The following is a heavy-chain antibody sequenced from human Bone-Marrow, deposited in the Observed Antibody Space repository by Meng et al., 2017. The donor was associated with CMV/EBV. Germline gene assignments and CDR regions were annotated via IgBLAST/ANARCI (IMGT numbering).Heavy chain of an antibody. J-gene: IGHJ4*02. CDR1: GGSISSSSYY. CDR3: ARDYYYDSSGYGY. CDR2: IYYSGST. D-gene: IGHD3-22*01. V-gene: IGHV4-39*07. Sequence: GSLRLSCTVSGGSISSSSYYWGWIRQPPGKGLEWIGSIYYSGSTYYNPSLKSRVTISVDTSKNQFSLKLSSVTAADTAVYYCARDYYYDSSGYGYWGQGTLVTAPQ.